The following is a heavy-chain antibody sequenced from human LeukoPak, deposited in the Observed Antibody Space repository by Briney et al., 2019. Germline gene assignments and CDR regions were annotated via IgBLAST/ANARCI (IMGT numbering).Heavy chain of an antibody. J-gene: IGHJ4*02. CDR3: ARDSYCSGGSCYSDY. D-gene: IGHD2-15*01. V-gene: IGHV3-21*01. Sequence: PGGSLRLSCAASGFTFSSYSMNWVRQAPGKGLEWVSSISSSSSYIYYADSVKGRFTISRDNAKNSLYLQMNSLRAEDTAVYYCARDSYCSGGSCYSDYWGQGTLVTVSS. CDR2: ISSSSSYI. CDR1: GFTFSSYS.